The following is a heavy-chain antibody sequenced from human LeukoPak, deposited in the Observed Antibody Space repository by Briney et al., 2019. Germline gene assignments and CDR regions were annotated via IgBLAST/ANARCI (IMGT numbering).Heavy chain of an antibody. CDR1: GGSFSGYY. J-gene: IGHJ2*01. Sequence: SETLSLTCAVYGGSFSGYYWSWIRQPPGKGLEWIGEINHSGSTNYNPSLKSRVTISVDTSKNQFSLKLSSVTAADTAVYYCARRRYCSSTSCYKGPYWYFDLWGRGTLVTVSS. V-gene: IGHV4-34*01. D-gene: IGHD2-2*02. CDR2: INHSGST. CDR3: ARRRYCSSTSCYKGPYWYFDL.